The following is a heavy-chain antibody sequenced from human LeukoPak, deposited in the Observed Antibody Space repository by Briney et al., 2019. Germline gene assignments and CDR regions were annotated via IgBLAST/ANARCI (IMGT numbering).Heavy chain of an antibody. CDR1: GNTFTSYG. CDR2: ISAYNGNT. CDR3: ARDSDLIVVVPAADRDAFDI. D-gene: IGHD2-2*01. V-gene: IGHV1-18*01. J-gene: IGHJ3*02. Sequence: ASVKVTCKASGNTFTSYGISWVRQAPGQGLEWMGWISAYNGNTNYAQKLQGRVTMTTDTSTSTAYMELRSLRSDDTAVCYCARDSDLIVVVPAADRDAFDIWGQGTMVTVSS.